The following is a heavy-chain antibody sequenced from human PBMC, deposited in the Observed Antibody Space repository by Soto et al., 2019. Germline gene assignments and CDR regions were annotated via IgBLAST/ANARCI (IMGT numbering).Heavy chain of an antibody. D-gene: IGHD3-22*01. Sequence: QVTLKESGPVLVKPTETLTLTCTFSGFSLSSGRVGVSWIRQPPGKALEWLAHIFSDDEKSYTTSLKSRLTTSKDTSKSQVVLTLTNMDPVDTGTYYCARMLYDSSGYYLTGNWFDPWGQGTQVTVSS. CDR3: ARMLYDSSGYYLTGNWFDP. CDR1: GFSLSSGRVG. CDR2: IFSDDEK. V-gene: IGHV2-26*01. J-gene: IGHJ5*02.